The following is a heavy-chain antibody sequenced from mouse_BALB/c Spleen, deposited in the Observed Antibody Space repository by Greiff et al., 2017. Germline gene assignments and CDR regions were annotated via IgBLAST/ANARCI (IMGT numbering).Heavy chain of an antibody. V-gene: IGHV1-80*01. D-gene: IGHD2-14*01. CDR3: AYYRYHYYAMDY. Sequence: VKLMESGAELVRPGSSVKISCKASGYAFSSYWMNWVKQRPGQGLEWIGQIYPGDGDTNYNGKFKGKATLTADKSSSTAYMQLSSLTSEDSAVYFCAYYRYHYYAMDYWGQGTSVTVSS. CDR2: IYPGDGDT. J-gene: IGHJ4*01. CDR1: GYAFSSYW.